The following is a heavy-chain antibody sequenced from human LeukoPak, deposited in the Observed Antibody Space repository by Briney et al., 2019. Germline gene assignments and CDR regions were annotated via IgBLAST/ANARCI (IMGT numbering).Heavy chain of an antibody. CDR3: ARDRSLSSFGELFL. CDR2: ISYDGTNK. D-gene: IGHD3-10*01. CDR1: GFTFRTYA. Sequence: GGSLRLSCAASGFTFRTYAVHWVRQAPGKGLEWVAVISYDGTNKYYADSVKGRFTISRDNSKNTLYLQMNTLRSEDTALYYCARDRSLSSFGELFLWDQGTLVTVSS. J-gene: IGHJ4*02. V-gene: IGHV3-30*01.